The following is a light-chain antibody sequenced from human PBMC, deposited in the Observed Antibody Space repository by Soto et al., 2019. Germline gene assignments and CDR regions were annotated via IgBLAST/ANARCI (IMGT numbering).Light chain of an antibody. CDR1: QSISRL. CDR3: QQYNTYPWT. V-gene: IGKV1-5*03. Sequence: DIQMTQSPSTLSASVGDRVTITCRASQSISRLLAWYQQKPGKAPKDLIYKASSLESGVPSRFSGSGSGTEFTLTISRLQPDDFATYYCQQYNTYPWTFGQGTKVDIK. J-gene: IGKJ1*01. CDR2: KAS.